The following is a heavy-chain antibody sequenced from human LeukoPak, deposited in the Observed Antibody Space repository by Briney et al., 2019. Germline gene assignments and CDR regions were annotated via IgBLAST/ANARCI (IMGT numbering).Heavy chain of an antibody. CDR3: ASLGRLAATGTEH. Sequence: PSETLSLTCTVSGGSISSSSYYWGWIRQPPGKGLEWIGSIDYSGSTYYNPSLKSRVTISVDTSKNQFSLKLNSVTAADTAVYYCASLGRLAATGTEHWGQGTLVTVSS. D-gene: IGHD6-13*01. V-gene: IGHV4-39*07. J-gene: IGHJ4*02. CDR2: IDYSGST. CDR1: GGSISSSSYY.